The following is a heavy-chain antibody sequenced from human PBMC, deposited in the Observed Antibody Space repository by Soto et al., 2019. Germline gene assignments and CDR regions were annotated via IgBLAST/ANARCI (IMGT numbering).Heavy chain of an antibody. Sequence: ASVKVSCKASGYTFTSYDINWVRQATGQGLEWMGWMNPNSGNTGYAQKFQGRVTMTRNTSISTAYMELSSLRSEDTAVYYCARILPMARGVQNNWFDPWGQGTLVTVSS. D-gene: IGHD3-10*01. CDR2: MNPNSGNT. J-gene: IGHJ5*02. CDR3: ARILPMARGVQNNWFDP. V-gene: IGHV1-8*01. CDR1: GYTFTSYD.